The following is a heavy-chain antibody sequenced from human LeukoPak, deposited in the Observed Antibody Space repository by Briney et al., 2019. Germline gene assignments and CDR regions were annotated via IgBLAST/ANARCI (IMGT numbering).Heavy chain of an antibody. Sequence: SETLSLTCTVSGGSISSYYWSWIRQPPGKGLEWIGYIYYSGSTNYNPSLKSRVTISVDTSKNQFFLKLSSVTAADTAVYYCARVFYGDYFIDYWGQGTLVTVSS. D-gene: IGHD4-17*01. V-gene: IGHV4-59*12. CDR3: ARVFYGDYFIDY. CDR1: GGSISSYY. J-gene: IGHJ4*02. CDR2: IYYSGST.